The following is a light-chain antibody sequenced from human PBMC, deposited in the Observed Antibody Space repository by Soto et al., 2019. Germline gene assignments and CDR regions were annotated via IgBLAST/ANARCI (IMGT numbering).Light chain of an antibody. CDR1: SRDVGSYNL. Sequence: QSALTQPASVSGSPGQSITISCTGTSRDVGSYNLVSWYQKHPGKAPKLIIYEGSKRPSGVSDRFSGSKSGNTASLTISGLQAEAESDYYCCSYAGSNTWVFGGGTKLTVL. V-gene: IGLV2-23*01. J-gene: IGLJ3*02. CDR3: CSYAGSNTWV. CDR2: EGS.